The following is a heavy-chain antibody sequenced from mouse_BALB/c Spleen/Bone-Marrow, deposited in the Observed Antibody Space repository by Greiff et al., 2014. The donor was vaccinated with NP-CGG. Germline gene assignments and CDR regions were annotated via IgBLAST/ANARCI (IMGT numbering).Heavy chain of an antibody. CDR2: INPSTGYT. J-gene: IGHJ1*01. CDR3: AREYYGSSGYFDV. D-gene: IGHD1-1*01. CDR1: GYTFTSYW. V-gene: IGHV1-7*01. Sequence: VQLQQSGAELAKPGASVKMSCKASGYTFTSYWMHWVKQRPGQGLEWIGYINPSTGYTEYNQKFKDKATLTADKSSSIAYMQLSSLTSEDSAVYYCAREYYGSSGYFDVWGAGTTVTVSS.